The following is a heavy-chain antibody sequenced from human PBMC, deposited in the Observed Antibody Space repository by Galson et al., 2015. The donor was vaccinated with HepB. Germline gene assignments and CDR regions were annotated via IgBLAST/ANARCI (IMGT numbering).Heavy chain of an antibody. CDR1: GSSLSTSGVG. CDR2: IYWDDDK. V-gene: IGHV2-5*02. Sequence: PALVKPTQTLTLTCTFSGSSLSTSGVGVGWIRQPPGKALEWLALIYWDDDKRYSPSLKSRLTITKDTSKNQVVLTMTNMDPVDTATYYCARYRITMVRGVPASYFDYWGQGTLVTVSS. D-gene: IGHD3-10*01. CDR3: ARYRITMVRGVPASYFDY. J-gene: IGHJ4*02.